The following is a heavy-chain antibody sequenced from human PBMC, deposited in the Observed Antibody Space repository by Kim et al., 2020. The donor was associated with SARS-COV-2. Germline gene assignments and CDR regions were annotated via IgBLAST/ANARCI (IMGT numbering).Heavy chain of an antibody. CDR1: GFTFSSYA. D-gene: IGHD3-3*01. Sequence: GGSLRLSCAASGFTFSSYAMSWVRQAPGKGLEWVSAISGSGGSTYYADSVKGRFTISRDNSKNTLYLQMNSLRAEDTAVYYCAKGSGTGILRFLEWEGRTGAFDIWGQGTMVTVSS. V-gene: IGHV3-23*01. CDR2: ISGSGGST. J-gene: IGHJ3*02. CDR3: AKGSGTGILRFLEWEGRTGAFDI.